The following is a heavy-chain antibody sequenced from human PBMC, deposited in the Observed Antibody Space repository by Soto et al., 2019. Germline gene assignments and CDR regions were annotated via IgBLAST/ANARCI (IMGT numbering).Heavy chain of an antibody. CDR3: ARGLATLPVFAFDI. J-gene: IGHJ3*02. CDR1: GFSVSSNGAR. CDR2: IYWSGDE. V-gene: IGHV2-5*01. D-gene: IGHD6-6*01. Sequence: SGPTLVNPTQTLTLTCSLSGFSVSSNGARVGWIRQPPGKALEWLALIYWSGDEHYRPSLKSRLTIIKDTSKNHVVLIMTDMDPVDTATYYCARGLATLPVFAFDIWGQRTMVTVSS.